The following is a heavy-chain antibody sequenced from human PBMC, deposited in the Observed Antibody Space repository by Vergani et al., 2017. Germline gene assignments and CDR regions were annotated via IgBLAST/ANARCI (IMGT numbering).Heavy chain of an antibody. CDR2: ISYDGSNK. V-gene: IGHV3-30*18. CDR3: AKDNGGSYANHFDY. J-gene: IGHJ4*02. CDR1: GFTFSSYG. Sequence: QVQLVESGGGVVQPGRSLRLSCAASGFTFSSYGMHWVRQAPGKGLEWVAVISYDGSNKYYADSVKGRFTISRDNSKNTLYLQMNSLRAEDTAVYYCAKDNGGSYANHFDYWGQGTLVTVSS. D-gene: IGHD1-26*01.